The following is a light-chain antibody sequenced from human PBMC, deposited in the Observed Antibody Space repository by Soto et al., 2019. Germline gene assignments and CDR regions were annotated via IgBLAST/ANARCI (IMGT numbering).Light chain of an antibody. Sequence: DVVMTQSPVSLPVTPGEPASISCRSSQSLLHSNGYNYLDWFLQRPGQSPQLLIYLGSNRASGVPDRFSGSGSGTDFTLKISRVEAEDVGLYYCMQALQTPLTFGGGTKVEIK. J-gene: IGKJ4*01. CDR3: MQALQTPLT. CDR1: QSLLHSNGYNY. CDR2: LGS. V-gene: IGKV2-28*01.